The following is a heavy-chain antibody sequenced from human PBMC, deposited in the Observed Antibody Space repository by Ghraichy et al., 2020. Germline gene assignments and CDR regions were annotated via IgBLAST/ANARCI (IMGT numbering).Heavy chain of an antibody. Sequence: GESLNISCKGSGYSFTSYWIGWVRQMPGKGLEWMGIIYPGDSDTRYSPSFQGQVTISADKSISTAYLQWSSLKASDTAMYYCARRRTVENLRLGETNWFDPWGQGTLVTVSS. CDR2: IYPGDSDT. V-gene: IGHV5-51*01. D-gene: IGHD3-16*01. J-gene: IGHJ5*02. CDR1: GYSFTSYW. CDR3: ARRRTVENLRLGETNWFDP.